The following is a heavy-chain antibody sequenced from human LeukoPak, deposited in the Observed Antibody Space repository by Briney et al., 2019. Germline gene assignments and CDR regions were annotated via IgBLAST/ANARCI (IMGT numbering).Heavy chain of an antibody. V-gene: IGHV3-30*04. CDR3: ARLRWPGAFDI. D-gene: IGHD5-24*01. J-gene: IGHJ3*02. CDR2: ISYDGSNK. CDR1: GFTFSSYA. Sequence: GGSLRLSCAASGFTFSSYAMHWVRQAPGKGLGWVAVISYDGSNKYYADSVKGRFTISRDNSKNTLYLQMNSLRAEDTAVYYCARLRWPGAFDIWGQGTMVTVSS.